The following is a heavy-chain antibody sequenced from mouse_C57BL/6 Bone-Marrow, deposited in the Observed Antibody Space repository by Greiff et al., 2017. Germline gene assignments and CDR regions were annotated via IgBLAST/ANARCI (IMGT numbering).Heavy chain of an antibody. CDR2: INPSSGYT. Sequence: VQLQQSGAELANPGASVTLSCKASGYTFTSYWMHWVKQRPGQGLEWIGYINPSSGYTKSNQKLKDKAALTADKSSSTAYMQLSSLTYEDSAVYYCAEEGYFDYWGQGTTRTVSS. V-gene: IGHV1-7*01. CDR1: GYTFTSYW. J-gene: IGHJ2*01. CDR3: AEEGYFDY.